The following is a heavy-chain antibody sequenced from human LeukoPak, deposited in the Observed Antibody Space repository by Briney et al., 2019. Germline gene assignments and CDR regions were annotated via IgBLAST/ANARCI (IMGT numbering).Heavy chain of an antibody. CDR3: AREGMGTSFSAWFDP. CDR2: ISSDERTD. Sequence: QAGGSLRLSCGASGFTFSIYGMHWIRQAPGKGLEWVAVISSDERTDYYSDSVRGRFTVSRDNSKNTLYLQLNSLRAEDTAVYYCAREGMGTSFSAWFDPWGQGTLVIVSS. CDR1: GFTFSIYG. J-gene: IGHJ5*02. D-gene: IGHD1-7*01. V-gene: IGHV3-30*03.